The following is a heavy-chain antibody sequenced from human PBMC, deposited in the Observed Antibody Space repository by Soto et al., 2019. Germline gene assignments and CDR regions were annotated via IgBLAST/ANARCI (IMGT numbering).Heavy chain of an antibody. V-gene: IGHV3-30*18. CDR2: ISYDGSNK. Sequence: GGALRLSCAASGFTFSSYVMHWVRQAPGKGLEWVAVISYDGSNKYYADSVKGRFTISRDNSKNTLYLQMNSLRAEDTAVYYCAKDYAAWSYSHAFDIWGQGTMVTVSS. J-gene: IGHJ3*02. D-gene: IGHD1-26*01. CDR1: GFTFSSYV. CDR3: AKDYAAWSYSHAFDI.